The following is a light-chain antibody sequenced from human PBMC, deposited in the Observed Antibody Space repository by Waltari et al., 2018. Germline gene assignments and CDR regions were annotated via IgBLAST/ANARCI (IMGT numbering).Light chain of an antibody. CDR1: QSVRSY. Sequence: EIVLTQSPATLSLSPGDRATLSCRASQSVRSYLAWYPQKPGQAPRLLIYDTSNRASGIPARFSGSGSGTDFSLSISSLEPEDFAVYYCQQRHNWPLTFGGGTKVEIK. V-gene: IGKV3-11*01. J-gene: IGKJ4*01. CDR3: QQRHNWPLT. CDR2: DTS.